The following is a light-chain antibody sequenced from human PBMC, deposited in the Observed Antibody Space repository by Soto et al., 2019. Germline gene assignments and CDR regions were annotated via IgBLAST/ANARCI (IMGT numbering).Light chain of an antibody. Sequence: EIVLTQSPATLSLSPGERATLSCRASQSVSSSYLAWYQQKPGQAPRLLIYGASSRATGIPDRFSGSGSGTDFTLTISSLEPEAFAVYYCQQYGSSPPTWTFGQGTKVEIK. CDR1: QSVSSSY. CDR3: QQYGSSPPTWT. J-gene: IGKJ1*01. V-gene: IGKV3-20*01. CDR2: GAS.